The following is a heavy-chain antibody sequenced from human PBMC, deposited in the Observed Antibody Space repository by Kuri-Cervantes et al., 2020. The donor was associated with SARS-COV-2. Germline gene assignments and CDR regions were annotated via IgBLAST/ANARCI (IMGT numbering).Heavy chain of an antibody. CDR3: ARYRAFGAWADAFDI. CDR1: GYSINSGYY. J-gene: IGHJ3*02. Sequence: GSLRLSCTVSGYSINSGYYWGWIRQPPGKGLEWIGSIYHSGSTYYNPSLKSRVTISVDTSKNQFSLKLSSVTAADTAVYYCARYRAFGAWADAFDIWGQGTMVTVSS. D-gene: IGHD3-10*01. CDR2: IYHSGST. V-gene: IGHV4-38-2*02.